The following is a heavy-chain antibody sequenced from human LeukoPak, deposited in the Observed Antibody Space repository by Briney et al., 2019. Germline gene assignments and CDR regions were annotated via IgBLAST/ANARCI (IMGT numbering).Heavy chain of an antibody. J-gene: IGHJ4*02. CDR1: GFTFSNYA. CDR2: ISFDGSKK. V-gene: IGHV3-30*04. Sequence: GRSLRLSCAASGFTFSNYAMRWVRQAPGKGLEWVAVISFDGSKKHYADSVKGQFTISRDDSKSTLYLQMNSLRAEDTALYYCVRSRATSGGYYFAYWGQGALVTVSS. CDR3: VRSRATSGGYYFAY. D-gene: IGHD3-16*01.